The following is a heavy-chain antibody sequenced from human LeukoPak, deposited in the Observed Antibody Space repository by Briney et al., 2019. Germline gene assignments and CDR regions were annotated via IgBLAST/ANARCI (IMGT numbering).Heavy chain of an antibody. Sequence: GGSLRLSCAASGFIFSDYNMNWVRQAPGRGLQWVSFISDGGSTVYYADSVKGRFTISRDNAKNSLYLQMNSLRAEDTAVYYCTGDLRYHGPDSWGQGTLVTVSS. CDR3: TGDLRYHGPDS. D-gene: IGHD1-14*01. CDR2: ISDGGSTV. V-gene: IGHV3-11*04. CDR1: GFIFSDYN. J-gene: IGHJ5*01.